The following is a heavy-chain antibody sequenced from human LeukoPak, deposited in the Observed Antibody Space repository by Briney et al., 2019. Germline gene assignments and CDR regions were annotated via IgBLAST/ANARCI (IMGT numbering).Heavy chain of an antibody. CDR2: IYTSGST. J-gene: IGHJ4*02. D-gene: IGHD3-22*01. CDR1: GGSISSGDYY. V-gene: IGHV4-61*02. CDR3: ARGDYYDSSGYPN. Sequence: PSETLSLTCTVPGGSISSGDYYWSWIRQPAGKGLEWIGRIYTSGSTNYNPSLKSRVTISVDTSKNQFSLKLSSVTAADTAVYYCARGDYYDSSGYPNWGQGTLVTVSS.